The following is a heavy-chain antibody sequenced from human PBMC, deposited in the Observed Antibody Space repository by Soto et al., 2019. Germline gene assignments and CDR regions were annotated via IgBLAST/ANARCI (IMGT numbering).Heavy chain of an antibody. Sequence: GGSLRLCCVGSGFFFNNYDMHWVRQVRGKGLEWVSAIGAADDPYYSVSVKGRFIVSRDNAQKSLYLQMSNLRAADTAVYFCARAYTGQLPRRGDYYYALDVWGRGTTVTVSS. CDR3: ARAYTGQLPRRGDYYYALDV. CDR1: GFFFNNYD. D-gene: IGHD2-2*01. J-gene: IGHJ6*02. CDR2: IGAADDP. V-gene: IGHV3-13*05.